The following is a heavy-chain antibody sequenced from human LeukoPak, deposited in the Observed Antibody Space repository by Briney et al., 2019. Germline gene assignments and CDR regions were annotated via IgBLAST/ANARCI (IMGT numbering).Heavy chain of an antibody. D-gene: IGHD3-10*01. CDR3: ARLQSSFLYGSGSYGVDY. CDR2: ISGSGDNT. V-gene: IGHV3-23*01. J-gene: IGHJ4*02. Sequence: PGGSLRLSCAASGFTFSRYAMSWVRQAPGEGLEWVSAISGSGDNTYYADSVKGRFTISRDNAKNSLYLQMNSLRAEDTAVYYCARLQSSFLYGSGSYGVDYWGQGTLVTVSS. CDR1: GFTFSRYA.